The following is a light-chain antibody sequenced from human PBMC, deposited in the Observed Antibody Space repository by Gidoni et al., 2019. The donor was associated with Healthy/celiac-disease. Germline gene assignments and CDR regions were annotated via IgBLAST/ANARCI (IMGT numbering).Light chain of an antibody. J-gene: IGLJ3*02. CDR1: SSDVGGYNY. CDR3: SSYTSSSTWV. Sequence: QSALTQPASVSGSPGQSITNSCTGTSSDVGGYNYVSWYQQPPGKAPKLMIYEVSNRPSGVSNRISGYKSGNTASLTISGLQAEDEADYYCSSYTSSSTWVFGGGTKLTVL. V-gene: IGLV2-14*01. CDR2: EVS.